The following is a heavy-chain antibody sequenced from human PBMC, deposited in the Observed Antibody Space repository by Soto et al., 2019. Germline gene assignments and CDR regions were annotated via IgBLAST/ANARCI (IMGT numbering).Heavy chain of an antibody. D-gene: IGHD7-27*01. CDR3: ASVNWGPFDY. V-gene: IGHV4-34*01. CDR1: GGSFSGYY. CDR2: INHSGST. Sequence: SETLSLTCAVYGGSFSGYYWSWIRQPPGKGLEWIGEINHSGSTNYNPSLKSRVTISVDTSKNQFSLKLSSVTAADTAVYCCASVNWGPFDYWGQGTLVTVSS. J-gene: IGHJ4*02.